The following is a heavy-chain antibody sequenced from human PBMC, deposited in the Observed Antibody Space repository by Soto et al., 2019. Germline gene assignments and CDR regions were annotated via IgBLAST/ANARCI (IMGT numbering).Heavy chain of an antibody. CDR3: AKGGYYSLLDI. CDR2: ISGSGGRT. CDR1: GFPFSSYA. Sequence: GGSLRLSCVASGFPFSSYAMSWVRQTPGKGLEWVSGISGSGGRTYYADSVKGRFTISRDNSNNTLSLQMHILRVEDTAVCFCAKGGYYSLLDIWGQGTMVTVSS. D-gene: IGHD3-16*01. J-gene: IGHJ3*02. V-gene: IGHV3-23*01.